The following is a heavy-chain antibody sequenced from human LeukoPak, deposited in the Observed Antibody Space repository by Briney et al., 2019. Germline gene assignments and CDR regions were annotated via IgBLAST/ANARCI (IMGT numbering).Heavy chain of an antibody. V-gene: IGHV3-23*01. D-gene: IGHD6-19*01. J-gene: IGHJ4*02. CDR2: ISGSGGTT. CDR1: GFTFSNYA. CDR3: AKSVSGWYSFDY. Sequence: GGSLRLSCAASGFTFSNYAMSWVRQAPGKGLEWVSLISGSGGTTYYADSVKGWFTISRDNSKSTLYLQMNSLRAEDTAMYYCAKSVSGWYSFDYWGQGTLVTVSS.